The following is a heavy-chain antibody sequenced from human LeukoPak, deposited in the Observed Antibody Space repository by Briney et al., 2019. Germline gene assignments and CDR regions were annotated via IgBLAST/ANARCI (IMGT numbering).Heavy chain of an antibody. CDR3: ARNARGPGDY. CDR1: GFTFGNYA. D-gene: IGHD2-2*01. V-gene: IGHV3-7*01. Sequence: GGSLRLSCAASGFTFGNYAMSWVRQAPGKGLEWVANINQDGSEEYYVDSVKGRFTISRDNAKNSVYLQMNSLRVEDTGIYYCARNARGPGDYWGQGTVVTVSS. J-gene: IGHJ4*02. CDR2: INQDGSEE.